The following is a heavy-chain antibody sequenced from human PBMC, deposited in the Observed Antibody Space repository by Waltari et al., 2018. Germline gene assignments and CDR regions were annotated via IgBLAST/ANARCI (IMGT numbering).Heavy chain of an antibody. CDR1: GYTLTDLS. J-gene: IGHJ5*02. CDR3: ATDLKGYSGYDH. Sequence: QVQLVQSGAEVKKPGASVKVSCKVSGYTLTDLSMHWVRQAPGKGLEWMGGFDPEDGETSYAQKFQGRVTMTEDTSTDTAYMELSSLRSEDTAVYYCATDLKGYSGYDHWGQGTLVTVSS. V-gene: IGHV1-24*01. D-gene: IGHD5-12*01. CDR2: FDPEDGET.